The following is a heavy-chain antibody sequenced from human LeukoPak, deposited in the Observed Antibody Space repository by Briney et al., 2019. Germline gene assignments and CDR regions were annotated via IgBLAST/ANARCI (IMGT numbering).Heavy chain of an antibody. CDR3: ARGGYSSSWSGENYYYGMDV. J-gene: IGHJ6*02. V-gene: IGHV1-69*04. D-gene: IGHD6-13*01. CDR2: IIPILGIA. CDR1: GGTFSSYA. Sequence: SVKVSCKASGGTFSSYAISWVRQAPGQGLEWMGRIIPILGIANYAQKFQGRVTFTADKSTSTAYMELSSLRSEDTAVYYCARGGYSSSWSGENYYYGMDVWGQGTTVTVSS.